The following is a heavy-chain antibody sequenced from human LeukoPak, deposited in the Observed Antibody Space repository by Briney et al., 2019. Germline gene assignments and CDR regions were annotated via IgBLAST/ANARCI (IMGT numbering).Heavy chain of an antibody. CDR3: ARERIEYSSSSGLDY. D-gene: IGHD6-6*01. CDR1: GFTFSRYS. CDR2: ISSSSSYI. J-gene: IGHJ4*02. V-gene: IGHV3-21*01. Sequence: GGSLRLSCGASGFTFSRYSMNWVRQAPGKGLEWVSSISSSSSYIYYADSVKGRFTISRDNAKNSLYLQMNSLRAEDTAVYYCARERIEYSSSSGLDYWGQGTLVTVSS.